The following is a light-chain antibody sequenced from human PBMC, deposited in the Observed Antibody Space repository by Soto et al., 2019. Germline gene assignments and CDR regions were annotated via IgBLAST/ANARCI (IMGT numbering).Light chain of an antibody. CDR2: DVS. Sequence: QSVLTQPPSVSGSPGQSVTISCTGTSSDVGSYSRVSWYQQPPGTAPKLMIYDVSNRPSGVPDRFSGSKSGHTASLTISGLQVEDEADYYCSAYTSTSTYVFGTGTKSPS. CDR3: SAYTSTSTYV. J-gene: IGLJ1*01. CDR1: SSDVGSYSR. V-gene: IGLV2-18*02.